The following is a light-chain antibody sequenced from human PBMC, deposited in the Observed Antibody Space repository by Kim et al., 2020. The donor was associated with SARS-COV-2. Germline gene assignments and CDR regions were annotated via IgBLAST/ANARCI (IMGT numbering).Light chain of an antibody. CDR3: QQYKNYPVT. CDR1: QNIDAW. V-gene: IGKV1-5*03. CDR2: TAS. Sequence: GDRVTITCRASQNIDAWLAWYQQKPGKAPKLLIYTASTLESGVPSRLSGSGSGTEFNLTITSLQPDDFPTYYCQQYKNYPVTFG. J-gene: IGKJ4*01.